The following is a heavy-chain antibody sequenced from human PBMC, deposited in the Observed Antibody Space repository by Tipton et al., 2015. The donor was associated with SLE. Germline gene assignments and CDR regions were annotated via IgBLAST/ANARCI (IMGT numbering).Heavy chain of an antibody. V-gene: IGHV4-4*08. J-gene: IGHJ3*02. CDR3: ARVNPGAGDAFEI. CDR1: GGSTSSYY. Sequence: TLSLTCTVSGGSTSSYYWRWLRQPPRKGLEWIGYIDTSGSTNYNPSLKSRVTISVDTSKNQFSLKLRSVTAADTAVYYCARVNPGAGDAFEIWGQGTMVTVSS. CDR2: IDTSGST. D-gene: IGHD6-19*01.